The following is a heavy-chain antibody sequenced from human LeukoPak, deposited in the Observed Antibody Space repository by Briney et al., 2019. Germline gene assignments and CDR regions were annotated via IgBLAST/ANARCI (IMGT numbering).Heavy chain of an antibody. V-gene: IGHV3-15*01. Sequence: GGSLRLSCAASGFTFSNAWMSWVRQAPGKGLEWVGRIKSKTDGGTTDYAAPVKGRFTISRDDSKNTLYLQMNSLKTEDTAVYYCTRSYSSSWYDYFDYWGQGTLVTVSS. CDR1: GFTFSNAW. CDR3: TRSYSSSWYDYFDY. J-gene: IGHJ4*02. CDR2: IKSKTDGGTT. D-gene: IGHD6-13*01.